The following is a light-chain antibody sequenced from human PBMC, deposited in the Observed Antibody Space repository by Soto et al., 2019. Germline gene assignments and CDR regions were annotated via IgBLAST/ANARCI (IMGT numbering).Light chain of an antibody. CDR3: QHRGNWPRT. CDR1: QSVTTY. Sequence: EIVLTKYPATLSLSPGERVTLSCGASQSVTTYLTWYQQKPGQAPRLLIYDASNRATDIPARFSGSGSGTDFTLTISSLEPEDFAVYYCQHRGNWPRTFGQGTKLEIK. V-gene: IGKV3-11*01. CDR2: DAS. J-gene: IGKJ2*01.